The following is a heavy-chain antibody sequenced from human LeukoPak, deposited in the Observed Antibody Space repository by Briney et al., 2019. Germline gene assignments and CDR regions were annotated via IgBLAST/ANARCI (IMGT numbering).Heavy chain of an antibody. Sequence: SETLSLTCAVYGGSFSGYYWSWIRQPPGKGLEWIGYIYYSGSTNYNPSLKSRVTISVDTSKNQFSLKLSSVAAADTAVYYCAAYYGRGTYYFDYWGQGTLVTVSS. J-gene: IGHJ4*02. CDR1: GGSFSGYY. D-gene: IGHD3-16*01. CDR3: AAYYGRGTYYFDY. CDR2: IYYSGST. V-gene: IGHV4-59*08.